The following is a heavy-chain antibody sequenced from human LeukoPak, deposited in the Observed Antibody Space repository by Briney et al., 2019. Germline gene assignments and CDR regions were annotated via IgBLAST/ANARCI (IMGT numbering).Heavy chain of an antibody. CDR2: IYYSGST. CDR3: ARDRPITGTTEAFDI. J-gene: IGHJ3*02. D-gene: IGHD1-20*01. Sequence: SETLSLTCTVSGGSISSSNYYWGWIRQPPGKGLEWIGSIYYSGSTYYNPSLKSRVTISVDTSKNQFSLKLSSVTAADTAVYYCARDRPITGTTEAFDIWGQGTMVTVSS. V-gene: IGHV4-39*07. CDR1: GGSISSSNYY.